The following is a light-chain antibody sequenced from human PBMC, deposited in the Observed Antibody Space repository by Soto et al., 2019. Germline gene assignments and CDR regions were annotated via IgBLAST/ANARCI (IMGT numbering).Light chain of an antibody. Sequence: QSVLTKPAFVSGSPGQSITISCTATRSDVGGYNYVSWYQQHPGKAPKLMIYDVSNRPSGVSNRFSGSKSGNTASLTISGLQAEDEADYYCSSYTSSSTLAFGGGTKLTVL. CDR1: RSDVGGYNY. V-gene: IGLV2-14*01. J-gene: IGLJ2*01. CDR2: DVS. CDR3: SSYTSSSTLA.